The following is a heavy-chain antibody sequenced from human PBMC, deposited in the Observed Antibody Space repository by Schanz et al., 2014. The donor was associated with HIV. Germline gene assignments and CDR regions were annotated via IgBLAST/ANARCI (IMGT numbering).Heavy chain of an antibody. D-gene: IGHD6-6*01. Sequence: EVQLLESGGGLVQPGGSRRLSCAASGFTFSTYAMNWVRQAPGKGLEWVSGISASGGATYYADSVKGRFAISRDNSKNTLYLQMNSLRAEDTAVYYCAREAVRFFDYWGQGTLVTVSS. CDR3: AREAVRFFDY. CDR1: GFTFSTYA. J-gene: IGHJ4*02. V-gene: IGHV3-23*01. CDR2: ISASGGAT.